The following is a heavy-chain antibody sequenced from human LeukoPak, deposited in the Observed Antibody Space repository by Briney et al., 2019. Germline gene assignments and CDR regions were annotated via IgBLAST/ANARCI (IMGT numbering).Heavy chain of an antibody. CDR2: IKQDGSEK. D-gene: IGHD4-17*01. Sequence: GGSLRLSCAASGFTFSSYSMNWVRQAPGKGLEWVANIKQDGSEKYYVDSVKGRFTISRDNAKNSLYLQMNSLRAEDTAVYYCARVATVTIIDYWGQGTLVTVSS. CDR1: GFTFSSYS. V-gene: IGHV3-7*01. J-gene: IGHJ4*02. CDR3: ARVATVTIIDY.